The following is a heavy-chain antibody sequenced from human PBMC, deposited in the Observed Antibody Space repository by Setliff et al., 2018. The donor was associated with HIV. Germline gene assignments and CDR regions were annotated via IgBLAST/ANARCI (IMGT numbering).Heavy chain of an antibody. J-gene: IGHJ6*03. CDR3: ARQGGYSGYGFYYYYYYMDV. D-gene: IGHD5-12*01. Sequence: SETLSLTCTVSGGSINSTSYYWGWIRQPPGNGLEWIGSIYHTGSTYYKPSLKSRVTISVDTSTNQFSLKLSSVTAADTAVYYCARQGGYSGYGFYYYYYYMDVWGKGTTVTVSS. CDR1: GGSINSTSYY. V-gene: IGHV4-39*01. CDR2: IYHTGST.